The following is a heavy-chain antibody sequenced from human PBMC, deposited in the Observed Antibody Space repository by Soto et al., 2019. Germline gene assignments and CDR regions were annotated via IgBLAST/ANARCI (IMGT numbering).Heavy chain of an antibody. J-gene: IGHJ6*02. CDR1: GFTFSSYG. Sequence: PGGSLRLSCAASGFTFSSYGMHWVRQAPGKGLEWVAVISYDGSNKYYADSVKGRFTISRDNSKNTLYLQMNSLRAEDTAVYYCAKSGPLHIVVVTAILLGMDVWGQGTTVTVSS. CDR3: AKSGPLHIVVVTAILLGMDV. CDR2: ISYDGSNK. D-gene: IGHD2-21*02. V-gene: IGHV3-30*18.